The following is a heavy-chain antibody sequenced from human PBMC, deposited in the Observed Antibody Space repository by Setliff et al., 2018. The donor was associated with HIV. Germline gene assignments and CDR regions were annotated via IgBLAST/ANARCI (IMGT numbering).Heavy chain of an antibody. D-gene: IGHD6-13*01. CDR2: INRSGST. J-gene: IGHJ4*02. CDR1: GGSLSGHF. CDR3: ARQSTMAAAAFDY. Sequence: KPSETLSLTCAVYGGSLSGHFWSWIRQPPGRGLEWIGEINRSGSTNYNSSLKSRATMSVDTSKRQFSLKLASVTAADTAIYYCARQSTMAAAAFDYWGQGTLVTVSS. V-gene: IGHV4-34*01.